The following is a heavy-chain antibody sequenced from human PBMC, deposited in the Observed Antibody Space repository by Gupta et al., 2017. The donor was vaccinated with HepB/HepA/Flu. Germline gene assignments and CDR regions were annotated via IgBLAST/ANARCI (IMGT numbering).Heavy chain of an antibody. Sequence: LSLTCTVPGDSMKNYYWSWIRQPPGKGLEFIGHIYYTGDTNYNPSLKSRVIMSIDTSKNQFSLRLNSVTAADTAVYYCAKKQWVVDSWFDPWGQGTLVTVSS. CDR1: GDSMKNYY. V-gene: IGHV4-59*08. D-gene: IGHD6-19*01. J-gene: IGHJ5*02. CDR3: AKKQWVVDSWFDP. CDR2: IYYTGDT.